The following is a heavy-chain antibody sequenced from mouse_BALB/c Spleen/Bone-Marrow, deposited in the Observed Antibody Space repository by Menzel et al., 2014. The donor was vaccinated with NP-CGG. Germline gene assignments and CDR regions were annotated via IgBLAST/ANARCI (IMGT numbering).Heavy chain of an antibody. CDR1: GDIFTSYY. V-gene: IGHV1-53*01. Sequence: VQLQQSGAEMVKPGASMKLSCKASGDIFTSYYMYWVKQRPGQGLEWIGGINPNNSGTNFNEKFKSEATLTVDKSSSTAYMELSSLTSEDSAVYYCARGRYDSDGWYFDVWGAGTTVTVSS. J-gene: IGHJ1*01. CDR2: INPNNSGT. CDR3: ARGRYDSDGWYFDV. D-gene: IGHD2-4*01.